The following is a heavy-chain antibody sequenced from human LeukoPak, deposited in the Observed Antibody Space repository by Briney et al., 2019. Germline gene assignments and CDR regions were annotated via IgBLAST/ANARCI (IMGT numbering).Heavy chain of an antibody. D-gene: IGHD6-6*01. CDR2: IYYSGST. J-gene: IGHJ4*02. Sequence: SETLSLTCTVSGGSISSHYWSWIRQPPGKGLEWIGYIYYSGSTNYNPSLKSRITISVDTSKNQFSLKLSSVTAADTAVYYCAREGKYSSSFDYWGQGTLVTVSS. V-gene: IGHV4-59*11. CDR3: AREGKYSSSFDY. CDR1: GGSISSHY.